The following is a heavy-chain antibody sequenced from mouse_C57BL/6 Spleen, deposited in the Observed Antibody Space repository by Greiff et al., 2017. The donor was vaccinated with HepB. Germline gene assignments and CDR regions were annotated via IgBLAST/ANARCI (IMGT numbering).Heavy chain of an antibody. CDR1: GFTFSSYA. Sequence: EVQRVESGGGLVKPGGSLKLSCAASGFTFSSYAMSWVRQTPEKRLEWVATISDGGSYTYYPDNVKGRFTISRDNAKNNLYLQMSHLKSEDTARYYCAREAYYGNYEGWGQGTTLTVSS. CDR2: ISDGGSYT. J-gene: IGHJ2*01. D-gene: IGHD2-10*01. V-gene: IGHV5-4*01. CDR3: AREAYYGNYEG.